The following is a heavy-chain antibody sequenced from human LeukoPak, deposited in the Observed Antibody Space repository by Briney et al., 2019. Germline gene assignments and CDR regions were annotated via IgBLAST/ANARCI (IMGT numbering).Heavy chain of an antibody. Sequence: PSETLSLTCTVSGGSISSYSWSWIRQPAGKGLEWIGHIYTIGSTNYNPSLKSRVTMSVDTSKNQFSLRLSSVTAADTAVYYCATTISPSNYYFDYWGQGTLGTVSS. V-gene: IGHV4-4*07. J-gene: IGHJ4*02. CDR1: GGSISSYS. D-gene: IGHD3-9*01. CDR2: IYTIGST. CDR3: ATTISPSNYYFDY.